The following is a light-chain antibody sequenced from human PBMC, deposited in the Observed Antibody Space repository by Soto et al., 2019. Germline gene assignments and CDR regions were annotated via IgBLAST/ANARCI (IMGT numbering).Light chain of an antibody. CDR1: QAISSY. CDR3: KQLNSYPLT. CDR2: AAS. Sequence: DIQLTQSTSFLSASVGDRVTITCRATQAISSYLAWYQQKPGKAPNLLIYAASTLQSGVPSRFSGSGSGTDFTLTVSSLQPEDFATSSCKQLNSYPLTVGQGTRLESK. V-gene: IGKV1-9*01. J-gene: IGKJ5*01.